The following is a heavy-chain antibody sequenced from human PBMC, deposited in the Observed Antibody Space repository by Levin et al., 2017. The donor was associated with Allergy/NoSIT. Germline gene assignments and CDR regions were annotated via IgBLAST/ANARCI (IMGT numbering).Heavy chain of an antibody. V-gene: IGHV3-11*06. J-gene: IGHJ4*02. D-gene: IGHD3-22*01. CDR3: VRDYSEFVPAPGF. CDR2: ISTSSSYT. Sequence: PGGSLRLSCAASGFTFSDFYMSWVRQAPGKGLEWISYISTSSSYTNYADSVKGRFTINRDNARNSLFLQMDNLRADDTAVYYCVRDYSEFVPAPGFWGQGTLVTVSS. CDR1: GFTFSDFY.